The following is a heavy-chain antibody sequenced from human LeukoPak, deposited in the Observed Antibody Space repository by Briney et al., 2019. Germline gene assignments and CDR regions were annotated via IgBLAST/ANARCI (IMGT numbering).Heavy chain of an antibody. CDR2: INHSGST. CDR3: ARTTEEYYGSGKSRKYYSYYYYMDV. V-gene: IGHV4-34*01. D-gene: IGHD3-10*01. J-gene: IGHJ6*03. Sequence: SETLSLTCAVYGGSFSGYYWSWIRQPPGKGLEWIGEINHSGSTNYNPSLKSRVTISVDTSKNQFSLKLSSVTAADTAVYYCARTTEEYYGSGKSRKYYSYYYYMDVWGKGTTVTVSS. CDR1: GGSFSGYY.